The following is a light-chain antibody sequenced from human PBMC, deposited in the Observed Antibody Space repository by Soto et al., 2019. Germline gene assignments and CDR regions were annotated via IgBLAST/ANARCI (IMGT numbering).Light chain of an antibody. CDR3: CSSTGSDITYV. Sequence: QSALTQPASVSGSPGQSIAISCTGTSSDVGGYNYVSWYQQHPGKAPALIIYSVSHRPSGVSYRFSGSKSCNTASLTTSGRQAADEADYSYCSSTGSDITYVFGGGTKLTVL. CDR1: SSDVGGYNY. CDR2: SVS. J-gene: IGLJ1*01. V-gene: IGLV2-14*01.